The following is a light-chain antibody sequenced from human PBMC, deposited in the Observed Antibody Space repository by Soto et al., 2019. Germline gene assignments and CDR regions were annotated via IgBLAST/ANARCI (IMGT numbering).Light chain of an antibody. CDR2: GAS. CDR3: QQYGSSPRIT. J-gene: IGKJ5*01. CDR1: QSVSSSY. Sequence: EIVLTQSPCTLSLSPGERATLSCRASQSVSSSYLAWYQQKPGQAPGLLIYGASSRATGIPDRFSGSGSGTDFTLTISRLEPEDFAVYYCQQYGSSPRITFGQGTRLENK. V-gene: IGKV3-20*01.